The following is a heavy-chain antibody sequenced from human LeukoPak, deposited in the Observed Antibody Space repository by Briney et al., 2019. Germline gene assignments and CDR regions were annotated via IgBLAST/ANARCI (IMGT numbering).Heavy chain of an antibody. J-gene: IGHJ4*02. V-gene: IGHV4-31*03. D-gene: IGHD2-21*02. CDR1: GGSISSGGYY. CDR3: ARSRPYCGGDCPLDFGY. Sequence: TSQTLSLTCTVSGGSISSGGYYWSWIRQHPGKGLEWIGYIYYSGSTYYDPSLKSRVTISVDTSKNQFSRKLSSVTAADTAVYYCARSRPYCGGDCPLDFGYWGQGTLVTVSS. CDR2: IYYSGST.